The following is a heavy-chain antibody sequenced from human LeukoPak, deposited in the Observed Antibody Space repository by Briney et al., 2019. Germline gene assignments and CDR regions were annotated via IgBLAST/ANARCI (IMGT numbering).Heavy chain of an antibody. CDR3: ARVEGRSNSLDF. CDR2: IYYSGST. J-gene: IGHJ4*02. Sequence: PSETLSLTCTVSGGSISSYYWSWIRQPPGKGLEWIGYIYYSGSTNYNPSLKSRVTISIDTSGSQFSLKVTSLTAADTAVYYCARVEGRSNSLDFWGQGTLVFVSS. D-gene: IGHD4-4*01. CDR1: GGSISSYY. V-gene: IGHV4-59*01.